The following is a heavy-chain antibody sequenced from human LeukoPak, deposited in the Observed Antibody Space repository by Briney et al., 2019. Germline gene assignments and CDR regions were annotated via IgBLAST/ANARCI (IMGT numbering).Heavy chain of an antibody. D-gene: IGHD3-22*01. J-gene: IGHJ4*02. V-gene: IGHV3-11*01. Sequence: GESLTLYCAASGFTFSDYYMIWIRQAPGKGLEWLSYISISAGTIYYADSVKGRFTISRDNAKNSLYLQMNSLRAEYSAVYYCARDAIDSSGFDFDYWGQGTLVTVSS. CDR2: ISISAGTI. CDR1: GFTFSDYY. CDR3: ARDAIDSSGFDFDY.